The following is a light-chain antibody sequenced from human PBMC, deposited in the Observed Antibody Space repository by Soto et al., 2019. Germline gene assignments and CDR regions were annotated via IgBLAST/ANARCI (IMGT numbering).Light chain of an antibody. V-gene: IGKV3-11*02. J-gene: IGKJ4*01. CDR2: DAS. CDR3: QQRSSWPLT. Sequence: DIVLTQSPATLSLSPGERATLSCRASQSVTTFLAWHQQRPGQAPRLLIYDASSRAPGTPARFSGSGSGRDFTLTISNLEPEDFAIYYCQQRSSWPLTFGGGTKVDI. CDR1: QSVTTF.